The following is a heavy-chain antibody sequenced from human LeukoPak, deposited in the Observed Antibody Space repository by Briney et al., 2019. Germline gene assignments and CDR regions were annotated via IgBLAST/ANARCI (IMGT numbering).Heavy chain of an antibody. CDR2: IHYSGNT. CDR3: ARLGAGPTYYDFWSSYSSFYFDY. J-gene: IGHJ4*02. D-gene: IGHD3-3*01. V-gene: IGHV4-39*01. Sequence: SETLSLTCTVSGGSISSGDYYWGWIRQPPGKGLEWIGGIHYSGNTYYNPSLKSRVTISVDTSKNQFSLKLSSVTAADTAVYYCARLGAGPTYYDFWSSYSSFYFDYWGQGTLVTGSS. CDR1: GGSISSGDYY.